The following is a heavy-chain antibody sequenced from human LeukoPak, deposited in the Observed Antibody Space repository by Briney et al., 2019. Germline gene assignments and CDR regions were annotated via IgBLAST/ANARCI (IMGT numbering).Heavy chain of an antibody. CDR1: GFTFRSYS. CDR2: ISGDSSYI. D-gene: IGHD3-10*01. Sequence: PGGALILSCAASGFTFRSYSMNWVRQAPGKGLEWVSSISGDSSYIYYADSVKGRFTISRDNAKNSLYLQMNSLRAEDTAVYYCARVRGVFWGQGTLVTVSS. J-gene: IGHJ4*02. V-gene: IGHV3-21*06. CDR3: ARVRGVF.